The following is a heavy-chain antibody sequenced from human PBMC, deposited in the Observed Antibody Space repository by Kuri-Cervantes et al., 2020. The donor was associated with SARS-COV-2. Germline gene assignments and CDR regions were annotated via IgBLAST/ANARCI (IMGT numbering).Heavy chain of an antibody. CDR2: FDPEDGET. V-gene: IGHV1-24*01. D-gene: IGHD6-6*01. Sequence: ASVKVSCKVSGYTLTELSMHWVRQAPGKGLEWMGGFDPEDGETIYAQKFQGRVTITADKSTSTAYMELSSLRSEDTAVYYCAREESSSTQDYWGQGTLVTVSS. CDR3: AREESSSTQDY. J-gene: IGHJ4*02. CDR1: GYTLTELS.